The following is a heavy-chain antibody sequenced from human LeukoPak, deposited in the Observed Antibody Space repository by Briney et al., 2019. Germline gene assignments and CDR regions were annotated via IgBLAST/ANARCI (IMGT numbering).Heavy chain of an antibody. J-gene: IGHJ4*02. CDR3: ASVYSSGWFWDY. D-gene: IGHD6-19*01. V-gene: IGHV1-2*02. Sequence: ASVKVSCKASGYSFTGYYLNWVRQAPGQGLEWMGWINADSGDTKYTQKFQGRVTMTRDTSISTAYMELSNLRSDDTAVYYCASVYSSGWFWDYWGQGTLVTVSS. CDR1: GYSFTGYY. CDR2: INADSGDT.